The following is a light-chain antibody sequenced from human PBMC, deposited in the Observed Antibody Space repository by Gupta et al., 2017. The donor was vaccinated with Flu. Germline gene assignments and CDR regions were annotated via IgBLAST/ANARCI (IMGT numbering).Light chain of an antibody. Sequence: DIQMHESSSTLSASVGDRVTITCRVSQNIPNWVAWFQQKPGKAPKLLIYKASSLESGIPSRFSGSGSEAEGTLTIRSLQPDDFATYYCQQYNRYPYTFGQGTKLEIK. CDR3: QQYNRYPYT. CDR1: QNIPNW. V-gene: IGKV1-5*03. CDR2: KAS. J-gene: IGKJ2*01.